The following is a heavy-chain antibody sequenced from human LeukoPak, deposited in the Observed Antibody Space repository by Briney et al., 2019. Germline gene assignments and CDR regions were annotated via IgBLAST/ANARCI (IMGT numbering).Heavy chain of an antibody. J-gene: IGHJ4*02. D-gene: IGHD3-22*01. CDR2: ISGSGGST. CDR3: AKDWGVVITYFDY. V-gene: IGHV3-23*01. Sequence: GGTLRLSCAASGFTFSSYGMSWVRQAPGKGLKWVSAISGSGGSTYYADSVKGRFTISRDNSKNTLYLQMNSLRAEDTAVYYCAKDWGVVITYFDYWGQGTLVTVSS. CDR1: GFTFSSYG.